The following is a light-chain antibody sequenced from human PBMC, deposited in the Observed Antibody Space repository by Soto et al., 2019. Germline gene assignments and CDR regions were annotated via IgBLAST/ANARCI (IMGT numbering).Light chain of an antibody. J-gene: IGKJ5*01. V-gene: IGKV3-15*01. CDR2: RAS. Sequence: ERMMTQSPATLSVSPGDRATRSCWASQSVSSNLAWYQKKPGQAPRLLVWRASIRATDMAARFSGSGSGTEFTLTISSLQPEDSAVYYCQQHNQWPITFGQGTRLEIK. CDR3: QQHNQWPIT. CDR1: QSVSSN.